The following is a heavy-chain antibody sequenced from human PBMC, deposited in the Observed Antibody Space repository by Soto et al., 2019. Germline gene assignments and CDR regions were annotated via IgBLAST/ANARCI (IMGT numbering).Heavy chain of an antibody. CDR1: GYSFTSYC. D-gene: IGHD3-22*01. J-gene: IGHJ4*02. CDR3: ARQNVPKYYYDSSGPDSDY. CDR2: IDPSDSYT. V-gene: IGHV5-10-1*01. Sequence: GESLKISCKGSGYSFTSYCISWVRQMPGKGLEWMGRIDPSDSYTNYSPSFQGHVTISADKSISTAYLQWSSLKASDTAMYYCARQNVPKYYYDSSGPDSDYWGQGTLVTVSS.